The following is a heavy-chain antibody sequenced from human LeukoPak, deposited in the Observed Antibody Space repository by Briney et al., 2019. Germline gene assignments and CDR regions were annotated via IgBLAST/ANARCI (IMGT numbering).Heavy chain of an antibody. CDR2: IYYSGST. D-gene: IGHD3-10*01. V-gene: IGHV4-39*07. Sequence: SETLSLTCTVSGGSISSGSYYWGWIRQPPGKGLEWIGNIYYSGSTYYNPSLKSRVNMSLDTSKNQFSLKLSSLTAADTAVYYCARYRVPNYYNYIDVWGKGTTVTVSS. J-gene: IGHJ6*03. CDR1: GGSISSGSYY. CDR3: ARYRVPNYYNYIDV.